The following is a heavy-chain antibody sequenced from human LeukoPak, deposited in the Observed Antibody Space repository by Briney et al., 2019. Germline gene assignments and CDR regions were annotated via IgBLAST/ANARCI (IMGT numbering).Heavy chain of an antibody. Sequence: SETLSLTCTVSGGSVSSGSYYWSWIRQPPGKGLEWIGYIYYSGSTNYNPPLKSRVTISVDTSKNQFSLKLSSVTAADTAVYYCAREVCSGGSCYFNWFDPWGQGTLVTVSS. D-gene: IGHD2-15*01. CDR2: IYYSGST. J-gene: IGHJ5*02. CDR1: GGSVSSGSYY. CDR3: AREVCSGGSCYFNWFDP. V-gene: IGHV4-61*01.